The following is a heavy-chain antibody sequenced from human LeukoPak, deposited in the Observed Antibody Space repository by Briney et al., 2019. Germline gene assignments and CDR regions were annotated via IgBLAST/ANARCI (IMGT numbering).Heavy chain of an antibody. V-gene: IGHV4-4*07. J-gene: IGHJ4*02. Sequence: SQTLSLTCTVSGGSISSYYWSWIRRPAGKGLEWIGRIYTSGSTNYNPSLKSRVTMSVDTSKNQFSLKLSSVTAADTAVYYCARDRGRYYDSRGFYWGYYFDSWGQGILVTVST. CDR2: IYTSGST. CDR3: ARDRGRYYDSRGFYWGYYFDS. D-gene: IGHD3-22*01. CDR1: GGSISSYY.